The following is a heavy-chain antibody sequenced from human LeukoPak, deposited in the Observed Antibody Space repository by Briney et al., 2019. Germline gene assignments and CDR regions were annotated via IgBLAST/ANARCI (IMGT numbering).Heavy chain of an antibody. Sequence: GGSLRLSCAASGFTFSNYAMSWVRQAPGKGLEWVSVISGSGDTTNYADSVKGRFTISRDNSKNTLYLQMNSLRAEDTAVYYCAKDLFKYRGLGPTTRHYYYYMDVWGKGTTVTVSS. CDR3: AKDLFKYRGLGPTTRHYYYYMDV. V-gene: IGHV3-23*01. D-gene: IGHD1-26*01. CDR1: GFTFSNYA. J-gene: IGHJ6*03. CDR2: ISGSGDTT.